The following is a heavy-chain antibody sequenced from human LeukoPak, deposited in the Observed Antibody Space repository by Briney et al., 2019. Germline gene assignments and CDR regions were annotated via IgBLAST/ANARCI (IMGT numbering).Heavy chain of an antibody. CDR3: ARAVGTSRNFFDY. CDR1: GGSISSYY. D-gene: IGHD4-23*01. J-gene: IGHJ4*02. CDR2: IYYSGST. Sequence: SETLSLTCTVSGGSISSYYWSWIRQPPGKGLEWIGYIYYSGSTNYNPSLKSRVTISVDTSKNQFSLRLSSVTAADTAVYYCARAVGTSRNFFDYWGQGTLVTVSS. V-gene: IGHV4-59*01.